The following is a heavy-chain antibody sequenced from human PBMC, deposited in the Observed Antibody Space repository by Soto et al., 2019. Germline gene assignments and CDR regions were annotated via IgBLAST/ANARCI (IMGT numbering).Heavy chain of an antibody. J-gene: IGHJ6*02. V-gene: IGHV3-48*02. CDR3: ARDRTGGVATLSPTETYGMDV. CDR2: ISSSSSTI. Sequence: GGSLRLSCAASGFTFSSYSMNWVRQAPGKGLEWVSYISSSSSTIYYADSVKGRFTISRDNAKNSLYLQMNSLRDEDTAVYYCARDRTGGVATLSPTETYGMDVWGQGTTVTVSS. D-gene: IGHD5-12*01. CDR1: GFTFSSYS.